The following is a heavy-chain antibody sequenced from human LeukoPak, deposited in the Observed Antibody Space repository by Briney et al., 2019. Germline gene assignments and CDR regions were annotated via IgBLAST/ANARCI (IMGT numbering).Heavy chain of an antibody. V-gene: IGHV4-39*07. D-gene: IGHD1-26*01. J-gene: IGHJ4*02. CDR1: GGSISSSSYY. CDR2: IYYSGST. CDR3: ASGRWELPPSGFDY. Sequence: SETLSLTCTVSGGSISSSSYYWGWIRQPPGKGLEWIGSIYYSGSTYYHPSLKSRVTISVDTSKNQFSLKLSSVTAADTAVYYCASGRWELPPSGFDYWGQGTLVTVSS.